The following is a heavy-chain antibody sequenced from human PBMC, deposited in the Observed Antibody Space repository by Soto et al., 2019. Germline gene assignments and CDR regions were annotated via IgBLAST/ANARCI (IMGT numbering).Heavy chain of an antibody. CDR3: ARGDRPNYDFWMAPKAPFDY. J-gene: IGHJ4*02. CDR2: INAGNGNT. V-gene: IGHV1-3*01. D-gene: IGHD3-3*01. CDR1: GDTFTSYA. Sequence: CKASGDTFTSYAMSWVRQAPGQRLEWMGWINAGNGNTKYSQKFQGRVTITRDTSASTAYMELSSLRSEDTAVYYCARGDRPNYDFWMAPKAPFDYCVQGTQIAVA.